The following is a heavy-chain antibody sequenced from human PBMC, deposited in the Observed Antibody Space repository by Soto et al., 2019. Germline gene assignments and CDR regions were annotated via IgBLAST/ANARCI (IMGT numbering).Heavy chain of an antibody. CDR1: GYTFTSYG. J-gene: IGHJ6*02. CDR3: ARGVYGSGSLPGDYGMDV. D-gene: IGHD3-10*01. V-gene: IGHV1-18*01. CDR2: ISAYNGNT. Sequence: ASVKVSCKASGYTFTSYGISWVRQAPGQGLEWMGWISAYNGNTNYAQKLQGRVTMTTDTSTSTAYMELRSLRSDDTAVYYCARGVYGSGSLPGDYGMDVCGQGTTVTVSS.